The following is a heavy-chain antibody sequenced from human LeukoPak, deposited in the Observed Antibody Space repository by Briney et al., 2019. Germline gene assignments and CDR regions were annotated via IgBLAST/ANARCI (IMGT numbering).Heavy chain of an antibody. CDR2: IIPILGIA. D-gene: IGHD2-2*01. Sequence: SVKVSCKASGGTFSSYAISWVRRAPGQGLEWMGRIIPILGIANYAQKFQGRVAITADKSTSTAYMELSSLRSEDTAVYYCARSYRVVPAASPLDYWGQGTLVTVSS. V-gene: IGHV1-69*04. CDR1: GGTFSSYA. CDR3: ARSYRVVPAASPLDY. J-gene: IGHJ4*02.